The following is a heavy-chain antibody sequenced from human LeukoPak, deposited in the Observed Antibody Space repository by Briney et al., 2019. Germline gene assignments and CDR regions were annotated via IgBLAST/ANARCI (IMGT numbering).Heavy chain of an antibody. J-gene: IGHJ4*02. D-gene: IGHD3-10*01. V-gene: IGHV4-38-2*02. CDR1: GYSISSGYY. Sequence: SETLSLTCTVSGYSISSGYYWGWIRQPPGKGLEWIGSIYHSGSTYYNPSLKSRVTISVDTSKNQFSLKLSSVTAADTAVYYCARAPSLRFDYWGQGPLVTVSS. CDR3: ARAPSLRFDY. CDR2: IYHSGST.